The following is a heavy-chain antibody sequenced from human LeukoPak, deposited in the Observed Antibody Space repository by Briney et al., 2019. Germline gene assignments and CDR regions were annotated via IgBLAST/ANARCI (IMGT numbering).Heavy chain of an antibody. J-gene: IGHJ4*02. CDR1: GGTFSSYA. D-gene: IGHD3-3*01. CDR3: ARVLGDDFWSGYYLSD. V-gene: IGHV1-69*04. CDR2: IIPILGIA. Sequence: SVKVSCKASGGTFSSYAISWVRQAPGQGLEWMGRIIPILGIANYAQKFQGGVTITADKSTSTAYMELSSLRSEDTAVYYCARVLGDDFWSGYYLSDWGQGTLVTVSS.